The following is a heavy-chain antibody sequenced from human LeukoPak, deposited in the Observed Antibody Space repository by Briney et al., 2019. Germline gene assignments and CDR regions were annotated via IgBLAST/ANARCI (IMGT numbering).Heavy chain of an antibody. CDR3: ARGRAGYYDSSVPALNWFDP. V-gene: IGHV4-39*01. Sequence: SETLSLTCTVSGGSISSSSYYWGWIRQPPGKGLEWIGSIYYSGSTYYNPSLKSRVTISVDTSKNQFSLKLSSVTAADTAVYYCARGRAGYYDSSVPALNWFDPWGQGTLVTVSS. CDR2: IYYSGST. CDR1: GGSISSSSYY. D-gene: IGHD3-22*01. J-gene: IGHJ5*02.